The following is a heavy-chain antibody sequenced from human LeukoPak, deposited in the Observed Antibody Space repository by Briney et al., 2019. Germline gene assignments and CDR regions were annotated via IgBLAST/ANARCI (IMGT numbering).Heavy chain of an antibody. D-gene: IGHD2-2*01. CDR2: ISWNSGSI. V-gene: IGHV3-9*01. CDR1: GFTFADYA. Sequence: PGRSLRLSCAASGFTFADYAMHWVRQAPGKGLEWVSGISWNSGSIGYADSVKGRFTISRDSAKNSLYLQMNSLRAEDTAVYYCAKDRRYCSSTSCMAIDYWGQGTLVTVSS. J-gene: IGHJ4*02. CDR3: AKDRRYCSSTSCMAIDY.